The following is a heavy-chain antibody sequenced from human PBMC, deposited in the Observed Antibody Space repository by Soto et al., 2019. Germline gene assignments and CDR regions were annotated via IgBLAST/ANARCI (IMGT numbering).Heavy chain of an antibody. J-gene: IGHJ4*02. CDR1: GYTFTGYY. Sequence: VKVSCKASGYTFTGYYMHWVRQAPGQGLEWMGWINPNSGGTNYAQKFQGWVTMTRDTSISTAYMELSRLRSDDTAVYYCARAGYCSSTSCHYNLDYWGQGTLVTVSS. CDR3: ARAGYCSSTSCHYNLDY. D-gene: IGHD2-2*01. V-gene: IGHV1-2*04. CDR2: INPNSGGT.